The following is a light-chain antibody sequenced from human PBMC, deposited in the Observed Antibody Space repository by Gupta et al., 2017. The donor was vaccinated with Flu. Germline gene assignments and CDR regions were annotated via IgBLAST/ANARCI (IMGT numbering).Light chain of an antibody. CDR3: QQYGISPGTLT. Sequence: EIVLTPFPRPLSLSPGDRATPSCRASQSVSSSYLAWYQQKPGQPPRLLMYGASSRATDTPDRFSGSGSGTDFTLTISRLEAEDFAMYYCQQYGISPGTLTFGGGTKVEIK. V-gene: IGKV3-20*01. CDR2: GAS. CDR1: QSVSSSY. J-gene: IGKJ4*01.